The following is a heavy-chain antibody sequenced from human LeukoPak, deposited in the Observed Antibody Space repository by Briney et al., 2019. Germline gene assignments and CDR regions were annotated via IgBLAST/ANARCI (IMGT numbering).Heavy chain of an antibody. V-gene: IGHV4-61*02. CDR2: IYTSGST. Sequence: SETLSLTCTVSGGSISSGSYYWSWIRQPAGKGLEWIGRIYTSGSTNYNPSLKSRVTISVDTSKNQFSLKLSSVTAADTAVYYCAGVGGYYRVDYWGQGTLVTVSS. D-gene: IGHD3-22*01. CDR1: GGSISSGSYY. CDR3: AGVGGYYRVDY. J-gene: IGHJ4*02.